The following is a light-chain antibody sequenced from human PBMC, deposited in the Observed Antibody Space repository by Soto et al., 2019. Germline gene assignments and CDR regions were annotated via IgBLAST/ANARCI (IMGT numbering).Light chain of an antibody. CDR1: QSVSNNY. CDR2: GAS. J-gene: IGKJ3*01. Sequence: EIVLTQSPGTLSMSPGERATLSCRASQSVSNNYLAWYQQKPGQAPRLLIYGASNRATGIPDRFSGSGSGTDFSLTISRLEPEDFAVYYCQQYERGFTFGPGTKVDIK. CDR3: QQYERGFT. V-gene: IGKV3-20*01.